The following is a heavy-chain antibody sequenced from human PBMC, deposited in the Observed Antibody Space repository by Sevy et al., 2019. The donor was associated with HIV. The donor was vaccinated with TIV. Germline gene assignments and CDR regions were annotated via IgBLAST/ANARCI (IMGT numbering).Heavy chain of an antibody. J-gene: IGHJ3*02. V-gene: IGHV3-53*01. D-gene: IGHD3-22*01. CDR2: IYTGGNP. Sequence: GGSLRLSCAASGFTVSSKHMNWVRQAPGKGLEWVATIYTGGNPYYADSVKGRFTISRDSFTLYLQMNSLRVEDTAVYYCARDPDSSLDSFEMWGQGTMVTVSS. CDR3: ARDPDSSLDSFEM. CDR1: GFTVSSKH.